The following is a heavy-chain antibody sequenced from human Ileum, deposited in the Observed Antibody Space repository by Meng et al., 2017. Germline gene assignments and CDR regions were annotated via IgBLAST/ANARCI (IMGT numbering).Heavy chain of an antibody. J-gene: IGHJ4*02. CDR3: VRGGGYIVAY. V-gene: IGHV3-66*02. CDR2: LRAAGNT. D-gene: IGHD6-25*01. Sequence: LVEAGGGLVRAGGSLRLSCSVSGFTFSDNYMHWVRPAPGKGLEWVSVLRAAGNTFYADSVEGRFTFSRDNSKNTVFLQMNDLRPEDTAVYYCVRGGGYIVAYWGQGSLVTVSS. CDR1: GFTFSDNY.